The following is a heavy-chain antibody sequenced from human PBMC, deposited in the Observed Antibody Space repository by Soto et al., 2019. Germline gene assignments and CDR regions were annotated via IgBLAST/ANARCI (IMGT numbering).Heavy chain of an antibody. J-gene: IGHJ6*03. CDR2: IYYSGST. Sequence: SDTLSLTCTVSGGSISSYYWSWIRQPPGKGLEWIGYIYYSGSTNYNPSLKSRVTISVDTSKNQFSLKLSSVTAADTAVYYCARTEQLAPNYYYYYYMDVWGKGTTVTVSS. V-gene: IGHV4-59*01. CDR1: GGSISSYY. CDR3: ARTEQLAPNYYYYYYMDV. D-gene: IGHD6-6*01.